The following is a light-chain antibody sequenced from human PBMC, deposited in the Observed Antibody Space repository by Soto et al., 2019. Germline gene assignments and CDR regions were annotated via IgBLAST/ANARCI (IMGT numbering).Light chain of an antibody. J-gene: IGKJ1*01. V-gene: IGKV3-15*01. CDR1: QSVSNN. Sequence: EIVMTQSPATLSVSPGDRATLSCRASQSVSNNLAWYQQKPGQAPRLLIYGASTRATGIPARFSGSGSGTEFTLTISGLQSEDFAVYYCQHYSNWPPWTFGLGTKVDIK. CDR2: GAS. CDR3: QHYSNWPPWT.